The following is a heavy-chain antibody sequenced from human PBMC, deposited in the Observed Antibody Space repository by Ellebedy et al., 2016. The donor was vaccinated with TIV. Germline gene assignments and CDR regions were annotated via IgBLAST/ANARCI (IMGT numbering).Heavy chain of an antibody. V-gene: IGHV5-10-1*01. CDR1: GYSFTSYW. D-gene: IGHD5-24*01. J-gene: IGHJ4*02. CDR2: IDPSDSYT. CDR3: ARHGWDGMATIRGHDY. Sequence: GESLKISXKGSGYSFTSYWISWVRQMPGKGLEWMGRIDPSDSYTNYSPSFQGHVTISADKSISTAYLQWSSLKASDTAMYYCARHGWDGMATIRGHDYWGQGTLVTVSS.